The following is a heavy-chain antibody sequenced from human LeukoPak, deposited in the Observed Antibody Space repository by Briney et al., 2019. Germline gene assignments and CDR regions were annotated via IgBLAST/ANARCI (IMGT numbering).Heavy chain of an antibody. J-gene: IGHJ4*02. D-gene: IGHD1-26*01. CDR1: GYTFSDYY. CDR2: INPNSGGT. CDR3: ARDLVVRGGSTDY. V-gene: IGHV1-2*02. Sequence: GASVKVSCKTSGYTFSDYYIHWIRQAPGQGLEWVGWINPNSGGTNYAQKFQGRVTMSRDTSISTAYMELSRLRSDDTAVYYCARDLVVRGGSTDYWGQGTLVTVSS.